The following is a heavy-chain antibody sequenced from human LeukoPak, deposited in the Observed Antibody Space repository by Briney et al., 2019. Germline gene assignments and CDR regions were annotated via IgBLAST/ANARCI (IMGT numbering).Heavy chain of an antibody. CDR1: GGSINSGDDY. V-gene: IGHV4-30-4*01. Sequence: SQTLSLTCTVSGGSINSGDDYWSWIRQPPGKGLEWIGYIYYSGSTYYNPSLKSRVTISVDTSKNQFSLKLTSVTAADTAVYYCAREAAGQWFDPWGQGTLVTVSS. J-gene: IGHJ5*02. CDR2: IYYSGST. CDR3: AREAAGQWFDP. D-gene: IGHD6-25*01.